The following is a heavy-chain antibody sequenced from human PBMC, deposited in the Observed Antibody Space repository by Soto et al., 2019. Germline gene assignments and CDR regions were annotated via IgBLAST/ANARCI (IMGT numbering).Heavy chain of an antibody. CDR1: GYTFTSYA. J-gene: IGHJ5*02. Sequence: XVKVSCKASGYTFTSYAMHWVRQAPGQRLEWMGWINAGNGNTKYSQKFQGRVTITRDTSASTAYMELSSLRSEDTAVYYCARCAVYSSSWNWFDPWGQGTLVTVSS. CDR3: ARCAVYSSSWNWFDP. D-gene: IGHD6-13*01. V-gene: IGHV1-3*01. CDR2: INAGNGNT.